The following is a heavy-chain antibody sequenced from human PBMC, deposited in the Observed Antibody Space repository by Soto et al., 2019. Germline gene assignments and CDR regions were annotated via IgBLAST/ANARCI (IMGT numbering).Heavy chain of an antibody. CDR3: ATDAVDTAIVLNAFNF. D-gene: IGHD5-18*01. V-gene: IGHV3-15*01. Sequence: PSETLSLTCAVSGASVISTKWWSWVRQAPGKGLEWVGRIRSNSVGGTIEYAAPVKGRFTIARDDSQNTLYLQMNSLKIEDTAVYYCATDAVDTAIVLNAFNFWGQGTLVTVSS. CDR2: IRSNSVGGTI. CDR1: GASVISTKW. J-gene: IGHJ4*02.